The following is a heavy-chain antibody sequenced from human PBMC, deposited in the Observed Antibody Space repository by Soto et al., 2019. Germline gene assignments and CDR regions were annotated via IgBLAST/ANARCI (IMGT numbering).Heavy chain of an antibody. J-gene: IGHJ4*02. CDR2: IYYSGST. D-gene: IGHD2-15*01. Sequence: QLQLQESGPGLVKPSETLSLTCTVSGGSISSSSYYWGWIRQPPGKGLGWIGSIYYSGSTYYNPSLKSRVTISVDTSKHHFTPKLSSVSAADSAVYYCALQYGSGGSCYSPFDYWGQGTLVTVSS. CDR1: GGSISSSSYY. V-gene: IGHV4-39*02. CDR3: ALQYGSGGSCYSPFDY.